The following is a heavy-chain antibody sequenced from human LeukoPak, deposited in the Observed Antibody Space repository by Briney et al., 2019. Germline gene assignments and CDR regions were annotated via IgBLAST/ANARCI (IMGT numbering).Heavy chain of an antibody. V-gene: IGHV4-39*01. D-gene: IGHD6-6*01. Sequence: SETLSLTFTVSGGSISGSSYYWGWIRQPPGKGLEWIGSIYYSGSTYYNPSLKSRVTISVDTSKNQFSLKLSSVTAADTAVYYCARAARPYLFDIWGQGTMVTVSS. CDR1: GGSISGSSYY. CDR2: IYYSGST. CDR3: ARAARPYLFDI. J-gene: IGHJ3*02.